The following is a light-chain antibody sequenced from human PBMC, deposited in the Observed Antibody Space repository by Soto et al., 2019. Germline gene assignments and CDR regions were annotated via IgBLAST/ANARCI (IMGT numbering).Light chain of an antibody. Sequence: VLTQSPGTLSVSPGVRATLSCRACQTISSNYLAWYQQKPGQAPSLLIYGTSSRATGIPDRFSGSGSGTDFTLTISRLEPEDSAIYYCQQYGSWTFGQGTKVEIK. V-gene: IGKV3-20*01. CDR1: QTISSNY. J-gene: IGKJ1*01. CDR3: QQYGSWT. CDR2: GTS.